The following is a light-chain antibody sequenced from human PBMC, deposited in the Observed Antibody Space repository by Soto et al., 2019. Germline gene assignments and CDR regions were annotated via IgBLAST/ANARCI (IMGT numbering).Light chain of an antibody. Sequence: EIVMTQSPATLSVSPGERATLSCRASQSVSSNLAWYQQKPGQAPSLLIYGVSTRATGIPVRFSGSGSGTEITLISSSLHSEDLAVYCCQQYTKWPLTFGGGTEVEI. J-gene: IGKJ4*01. CDR3: QQYTKWPLT. CDR2: GVS. V-gene: IGKV3-15*01. CDR1: QSVSSN.